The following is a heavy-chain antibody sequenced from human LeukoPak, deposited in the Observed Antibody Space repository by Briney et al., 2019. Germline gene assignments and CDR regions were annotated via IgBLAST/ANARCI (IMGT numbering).Heavy chain of an antibody. Sequence: GRSLRLSCAASGFTFSSYAMHWVRQAPGKGLEWVAVISYDGSNKYYADSVKGRFTISRDNSKNTLYLQMNSLRAEDTAVYYCARVRRWLHPTSTIFDYWGQGTLVTVSS. J-gene: IGHJ4*02. CDR2: ISYDGSNK. CDR1: GFTFSSYA. D-gene: IGHD5-24*01. CDR3: ARVRRWLHPTSTIFDY. V-gene: IGHV3-30*04.